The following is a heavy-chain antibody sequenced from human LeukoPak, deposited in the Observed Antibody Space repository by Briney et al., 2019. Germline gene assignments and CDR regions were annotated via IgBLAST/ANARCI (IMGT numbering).Heavy chain of an antibody. J-gene: IGHJ4*02. CDR2: INPNSGGT. D-gene: IGHD2-15*01. CDR3: AWENSGGSCSLDY. V-gene: IGHV1-2*02. Sequence: ASVKVSCKASGYTFTGYYMHWVRQAPGQGLEWMGWINPNSGGTNYAQKFQGRVTMTRDTSISTAYMELSRLRSDDTAVYHCAWENSGGSCSLDYWGQGTLVTVSS. CDR1: GYTFTGYY.